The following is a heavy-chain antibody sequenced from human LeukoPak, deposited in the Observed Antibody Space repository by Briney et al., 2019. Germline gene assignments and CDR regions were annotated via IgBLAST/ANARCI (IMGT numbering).Heavy chain of an antibody. CDR1: GGSINTYY. CDR3: ARVEASSHFDY. J-gene: IGHJ4*02. Sequence: TSETLSLTCTVSGGSINTYYWSWIRQPPGKGLEWIGYIYYSGSTNYNPSLKSRVTISIDTSKIQFSLKLTSVTAADTAVYYCARVEASSHFDYWGQGTLVTVSS. V-gene: IGHV4-59*01. CDR2: IYYSGST.